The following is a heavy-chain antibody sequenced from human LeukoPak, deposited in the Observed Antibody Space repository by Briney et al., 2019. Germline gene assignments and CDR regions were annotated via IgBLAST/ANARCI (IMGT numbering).Heavy chain of an antibody. CDR1: GGSISSYY. J-gene: IGHJ3*02. Sequence: SETLSLTCTASGGSISSYYWSWIRQPPGKGLEWIGYIYYSGSTNYNPSLKSRVTISVDTSKNQFSLKLSSVTAADTAVYYCARTIGYAFDIWGQGTMVTVSS. CDR3: ARTIGYAFDI. D-gene: IGHD4/OR15-4a*01. V-gene: IGHV4-59*01. CDR2: IYYSGST.